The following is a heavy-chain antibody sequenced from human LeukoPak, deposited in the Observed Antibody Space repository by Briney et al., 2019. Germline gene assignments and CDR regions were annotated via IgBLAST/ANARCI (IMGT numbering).Heavy chain of an antibody. J-gene: IGHJ4*02. CDR3: ARDSNYDTSGHYY. CDR2: ISYDGSNK. D-gene: IGHD3-22*01. CDR1: GFTLSLAW. Sequence: PGGSLRLSCATSGFTLSLAWMHWVRQAPGKGLEWVAVISYDGSNKYYADSVKGRFTISRDNSKNTLYLQMNSLRAEDTAVYYCARDSNYDTSGHYYWGQGTLVTVSS. V-gene: IGHV3-30*14.